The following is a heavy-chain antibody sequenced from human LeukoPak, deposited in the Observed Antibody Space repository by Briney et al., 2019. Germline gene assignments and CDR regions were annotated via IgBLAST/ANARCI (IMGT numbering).Heavy chain of an antibody. D-gene: IGHD6-19*01. CDR1: GYAFTGYY. CDR2: INPNSGGT. CDR3: AKGRVVAGSKSLTYHWFDP. V-gene: IGHV1-2*02. J-gene: IGHJ5*02. Sequence: ASVKVSCKASGYAFTGYYIHWVRQAPGQGLEWMGWINPNSGGTKYAQKFQGRVTTTRDTSITTAYMGLSRLRSDDTAVYYCAKGRVVAGSKSLTYHWFDPWGQGTLVTVSS.